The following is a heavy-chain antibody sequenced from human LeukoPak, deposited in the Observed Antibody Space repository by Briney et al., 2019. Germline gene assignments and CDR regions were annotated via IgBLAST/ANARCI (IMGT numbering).Heavy chain of an antibody. J-gene: IGHJ1*01. CDR2: IYTSGST. CDR3: ARKSYDSSGYGYFQH. Sequence: SETLSLTCTVSGGSISSGSYYWSWIRQPAGKRLEWIGRIYTSGSTNYNPSLKSRVTISVDTSKNQFSLKLSSVTAADTAVYYCARKSYDSSGYGYFQHWGQGTLVTVSS. D-gene: IGHD3-22*01. V-gene: IGHV4-61*02. CDR1: GGSISSGSYY.